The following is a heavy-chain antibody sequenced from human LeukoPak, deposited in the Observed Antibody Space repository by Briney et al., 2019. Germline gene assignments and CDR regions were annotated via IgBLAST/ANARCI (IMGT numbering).Heavy chain of an antibody. CDR2: IYYSGST. CDR3: ARDNWNYGSSMDV. Sequence: PSETLSLTCSVSGVSISSYYWSWIRQPPGKGLEWIGYIYYSGSTNYNPSLKSRVTISVDTSKNQFSLKLSSVTAADTAVYYCARDNWNYGSSMDVWGQGTTVTVSS. D-gene: IGHD1-7*01. CDR1: GVSISSYY. V-gene: IGHV4-59*01. J-gene: IGHJ6*02.